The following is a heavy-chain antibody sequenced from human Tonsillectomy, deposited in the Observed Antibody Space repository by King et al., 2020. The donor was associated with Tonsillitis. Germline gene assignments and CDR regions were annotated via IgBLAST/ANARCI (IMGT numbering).Heavy chain of an antibody. V-gene: IGHV4-39*01. Sequence: LQLQESGPGLVKPSETLSLTCTVSIGSISSASYYWGWIRLPPGMGREWIGSVHLRWGPYYNPSHKSRVTISVDTSQNQFSLKLGSVTAAETAVYYCARIQWLANYYYYYMDVWGKGTTVTVSS. D-gene: IGHD6-19*01. CDR1: IGSISSASYY. J-gene: IGHJ6*03. CDR3: ARIQWLANYYYYYMDV. CDR2: VHLRWGP.